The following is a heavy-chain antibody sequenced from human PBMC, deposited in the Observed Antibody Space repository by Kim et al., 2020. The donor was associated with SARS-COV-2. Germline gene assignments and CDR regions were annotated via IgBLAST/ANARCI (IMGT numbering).Heavy chain of an antibody. J-gene: IGHJ2*01. CDR3: ARSRDDSNSRDIRWYFGL. Sequence: SETLSLTCTVSGGSISSYYWSWIRQPPAKGLEWIGYFHYSGSTNYNPSLKSRVTISVDTSKNQFSLDLSSVTAADTAVYYCARSRDDSNSRDIRWYFGLWGRGTQVTVSS. CDR2: FHYSGST. CDR1: GGSISSYY. D-gene: IGHD2-21*02. V-gene: IGHV4-59*01.